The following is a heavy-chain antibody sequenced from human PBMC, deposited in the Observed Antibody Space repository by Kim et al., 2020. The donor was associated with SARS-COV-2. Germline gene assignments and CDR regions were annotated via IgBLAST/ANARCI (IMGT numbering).Heavy chain of an antibody. Sequence: GGSLRLSCAASGFTFSSHVMHWDRQAPGKGLEWVALISYEGSTQRYTDSVKGRFTVSRDNSKNILFLQMNSLRPEDTAVYYCARNLVGDTDLGPWGQGTLVTVSS. D-gene: IGHD1-26*01. CDR2: ISYEGSTQ. J-gene: IGHJ5*02. CDR1: GFTFSSHV. V-gene: IGHV3-30*03. CDR3: ARNLVGDTDLGP.